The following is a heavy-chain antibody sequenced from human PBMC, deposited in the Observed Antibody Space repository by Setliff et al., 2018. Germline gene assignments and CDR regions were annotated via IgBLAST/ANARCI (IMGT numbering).Heavy chain of an antibody. Sequence: LRLSCAASGFTFDDYGMSWVRQAPGKGLEWVSGINWNGGSTGYADAVKGRLTFSRDNAKNSLYLQMSSLRAEDTAIYYCVRERSGYSSNWYTLDAFDIWGQGTMVTVSS. D-gene: IGHD6-13*01. V-gene: IGHV3-20*04. CDR1: GFTFDDYG. CDR3: VRERSGYSSNWYTLDAFDI. CDR2: INWNGGST. J-gene: IGHJ3*02.